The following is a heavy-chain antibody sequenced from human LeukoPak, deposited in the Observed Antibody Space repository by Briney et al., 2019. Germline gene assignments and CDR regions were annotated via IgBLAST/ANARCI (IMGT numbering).Heavy chain of an antibody. CDR3: ARGANDSLDY. J-gene: IGHJ4*02. Sequence: SETLSLTCAVYGGSFSGYYWSWIRQPPGKGLEWIGEINHSGSTNYNPSLKSRVTISVDTSKNQFSLKLSSVTAADTAVYYCARGANDSLDYWGQGTLVTVSS. CDR1: GGSFSGYY. CDR2: INHSGST. V-gene: IGHV4-34*01. D-gene: IGHD1-1*01.